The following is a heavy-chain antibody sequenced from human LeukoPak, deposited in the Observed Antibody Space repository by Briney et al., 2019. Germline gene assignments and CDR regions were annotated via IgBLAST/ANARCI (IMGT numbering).Heavy chain of an antibody. Sequence: SETLSLTCAVSGYSISSGYSWGWIRQPPGKGLEWIANIYHSGTTYYNPSLKSRVTLSVDTSKNQFSLKLSSVTAADTAVYYCARDRQRDCSSTSCQTNDYWGQGTLVTVSS. CDR3: ARDRQRDCSSTSCQTNDY. V-gene: IGHV4-38-2*02. J-gene: IGHJ4*02. CDR1: GYSISSGYS. D-gene: IGHD2-2*01. CDR2: IYHSGTT.